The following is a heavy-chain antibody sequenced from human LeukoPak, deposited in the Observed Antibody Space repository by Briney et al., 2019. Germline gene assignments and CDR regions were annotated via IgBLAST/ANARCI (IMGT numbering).Heavy chain of an antibody. Sequence: GGALSLSCAAAGFSLSTYWVTWGRQAPGTGVEWVANINPGGTETYYVEPVKGRFTISRDNAKNFVYLQMNSLSAEDSAVYHCGRFGYVAGVDLWGQGTLVTVSS. CDR2: INPGGTET. V-gene: IGHV3-7*01. J-gene: IGHJ4*02. D-gene: IGHD6-19*01. CDR3: GRFGYVAGVDL. CDR1: GFSLSTYW.